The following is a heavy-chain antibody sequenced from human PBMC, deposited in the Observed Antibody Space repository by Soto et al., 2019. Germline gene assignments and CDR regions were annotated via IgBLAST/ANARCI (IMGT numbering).Heavy chain of an antibody. CDR1: GGSIRRRGYY. J-gene: IGHJ5*02. D-gene: IGHD3-16*01. Sequence: QVQLQESGPGVVKTSQTLSLTCTVSGGSIRRRGYYWSWIRHRPGEGLQWIGFFYYSGITDYNLSLRSRAVISADTSKNQVFLQLSSVTAADTAVYYCASSGAREGDWFDPWGQGTLVTVSS. CDR2: FYYSGIT. CDR3: ASSGAREGDWFDP. V-gene: IGHV4-31*03.